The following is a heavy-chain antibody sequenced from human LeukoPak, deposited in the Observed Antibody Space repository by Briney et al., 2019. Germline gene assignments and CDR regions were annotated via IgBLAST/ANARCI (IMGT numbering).Heavy chain of an antibody. CDR3: ARDLPLWFGGSVNWFDP. D-gene: IGHD3-10*01. V-gene: IGHV4-59*02. CDR1: GGSVTDYY. Sequence: SETLSLTCTVSGGSVTDYYWSWIRQSPGKGLEWIGSIYYSGSTYYNPSLKSRVTISVDTSKNQFSLKLSSVTAADTAVYYCARDLPLWFGGSVNWFDPWGQGTLVTVSS. CDR2: IYYSGST. J-gene: IGHJ5*02.